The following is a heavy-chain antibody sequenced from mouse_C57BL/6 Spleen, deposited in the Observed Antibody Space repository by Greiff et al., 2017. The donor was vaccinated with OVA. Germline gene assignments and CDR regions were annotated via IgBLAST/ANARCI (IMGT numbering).Heavy chain of an antibody. Sequence: EVKLQESGPGLVKPSQSLSLTCSVTGYSITSGYFWNWIRQSPGNKLEWMGYISYDGSNNYNPSLKNRISITRDTSKNQFFLKLNSVTTEDTATYYCARGTTVVAYYFDYWGQGTTLTVSS. CDR2: ISYDGSN. J-gene: IGHJ2*01. V-gene: IGHV3-6*01. D-gene: IGHD1-1*01. CDR3: ARGTTVVAYYFDY. CDR1: GYSITSGYF.